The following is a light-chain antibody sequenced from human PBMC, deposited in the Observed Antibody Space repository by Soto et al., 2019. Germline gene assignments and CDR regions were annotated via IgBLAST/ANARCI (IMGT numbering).Light chain of an antibody. CDR3: GSYANSNTYV. Sequence: LTQPASVSGSPGQSNTISCTGTSSDVGGYDYVSWYQQHPGKVPKLVIYEVVNRPSGVSNRFSGSKSGNSASLTISGLQAEDEADYYCGSYANSNTYVFGTGTKVTVL. CDR1: SSDVGGYDY. CDR2: EVV. J-gene: IGLJ1*01. V-gene: IGLV2-14*01.